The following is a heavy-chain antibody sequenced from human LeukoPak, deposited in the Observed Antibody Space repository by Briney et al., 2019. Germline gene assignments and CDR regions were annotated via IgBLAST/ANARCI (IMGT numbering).Heavy chain of an antibody. CDR2: IIPIFGIA. D-gene: IGHD5-18*01. J-gene: IGHJ4*02. Sequence: SVKVSCRASGGTFSSYAISWVRQAPGQGLEWMGRIIPIFGIANYAQKFQGRVTITADKSTSTAYMELSSLRSEDTAVYYCTRESGYSYGYFDYWGQGTLVTVSS. V-gene: IGHV1-69*04. CDR1: GGTFSSYA. CDR3: TRESGYSYGYFDY.